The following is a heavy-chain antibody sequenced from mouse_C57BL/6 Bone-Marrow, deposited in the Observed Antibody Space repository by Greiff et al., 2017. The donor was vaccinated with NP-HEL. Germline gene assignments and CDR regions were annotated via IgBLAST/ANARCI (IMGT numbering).Heavy chain of an antibody. V-gene: IGHV1-54*01. D-gene: IGHD2-2*01. CDR2: INPGSGGT. CDR3: ARGGGGYTDY. CDR1: GYAFTNYL. Sequence: VQLQQSGAELVRPGTSVKVSCKASGYAFTNYLIEWVKQRPGQGLEWIGVINPGSGGTNYNEKFKGKATLTADKSSSTAYMQLSSLTSEDSAVYFCARGGGGYTDYWGQGTTLTVSS. J-gene: IGHJ2*01.